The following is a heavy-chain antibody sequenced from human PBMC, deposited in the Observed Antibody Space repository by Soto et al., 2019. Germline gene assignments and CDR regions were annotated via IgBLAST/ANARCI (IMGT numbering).Heavy chain of an antibody. CDR3: ARQGDYDFWSGYPNWFDP. CDR1: GGSISSSSYY. CDR2: IYYSGST. D-gene: IGHD3-3*01. Sequence: AETLSLTCTVSGGSISSSSYYWGWIRQPPGEGLEWIGSIYYSGSTYYNPSLKSRATISVDTSKNQFSLKLSSVTAADTAVYYCARQGDYDFWSGYPNWFDPWGQGTLVTVSS. J-gene: IGHJ5*02. V-gene: IGHV4-39*01.